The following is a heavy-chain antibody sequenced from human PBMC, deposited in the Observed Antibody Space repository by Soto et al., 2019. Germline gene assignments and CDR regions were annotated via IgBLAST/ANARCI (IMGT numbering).Heavy chain of an antibody. CDR1: GGSFSGYY. J-gene: IGHJ4*02. CDR3: ARGRGGWANLDY. Sequence: QVQLQQWGAGLLKPSETLSLTCAVYGGSFSGYYWSWIRQPPGKGLEWIGEINHSGSTNYNPPLKSRVTISVDTSKNQFSLKLSSVTAADTAVYYCARGRGGWANLDYWGQGTLVTVSS. CDR2: INHSGST. D-gene: IGHD6-19*01. V-gene: IGHV4-34*01.